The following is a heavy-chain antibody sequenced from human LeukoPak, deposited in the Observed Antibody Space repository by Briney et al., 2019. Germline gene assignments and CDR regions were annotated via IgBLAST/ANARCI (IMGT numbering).Heavy chain of an antibody. CDR3: AMRRGFHCSSTSCYGGFDFDY. V-gene: IGHV4-4*02. CDR2: VYHSGDT. CDR1: GGSFSSTNW. J-gene: IGHJ4*02. Sequence: PSETLSLTCGVSGGSFSSTNWWIWVRQPPGKGLEWIGEVYHSGDTNYNPSLKSRVTISVDKSKSQFSLSLGSVTAADTAVYYCAMRRGFHCSSTSCYGGFDFDYWGQGALITVSS. D-gene: IGHD2-2*01.